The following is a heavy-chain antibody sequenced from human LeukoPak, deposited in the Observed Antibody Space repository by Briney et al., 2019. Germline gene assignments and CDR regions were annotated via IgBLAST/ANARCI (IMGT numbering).Heavy chain of an antibody. CDR1: GITFDDYA. CDR2: ISWNGGSI. D-gene: IGHD2-15*01. J-gene: IGHJ6*02. CDR3: ATDMGDCTDGSCAYGMDV. V-gene: IGHV3-9*01. Sequence: GRSLRLSCAASGITFDDYAMHWVRQAPGKGLEWVSGISWNGGSIGYADSVKGRFTISRDNAKNSLYLQMNSLRAEDTALYYCATDMGDCTDGSCAYGMDVWGQGTTVTVSS.